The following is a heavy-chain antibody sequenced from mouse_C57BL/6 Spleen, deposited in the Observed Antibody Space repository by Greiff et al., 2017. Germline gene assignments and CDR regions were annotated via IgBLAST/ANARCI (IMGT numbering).Heavy chain of an antibody. CDR2: IDPEDGDT. D-gene: IGHD1-1*01. Sequence: EVQLQQSGAELVRPGASVKLSCTASGFNIKDYYMHWVKPRPEQGLEWIGRIDPEDGDTEYAPTFQGKATMTADTSSNTAYLPLSSLTSEDTAVYYCTTEYYGSRFAYRGEETLVTGSA. V-gene: IGHV14-1*01. J-gene: IGHJ3*01. CDR3: TTEYYGSRFAY. CDR1: GFNIKDYY.